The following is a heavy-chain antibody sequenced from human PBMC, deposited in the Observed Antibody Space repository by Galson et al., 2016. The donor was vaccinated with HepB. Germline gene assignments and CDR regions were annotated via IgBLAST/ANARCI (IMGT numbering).Heavy chain of an antibody. CDR2: ISPTSSYI. D-gene: IGHD5-24*01. V-gene: IGHV3-21*01. CDR3: ARDMAGYNWIDF. J-gene: IGHJ4*02. Sequence: SLRLSCAASGFNFNTYAMNWVRQAPGQGLEWVSSISPTSSYIYYADSVRGRFPISRDNAKTSPFLHLNSLGAADTAIYYCARDMAGYNWIDFWGLGTLVTVSS. CDR1: GFNFNTYA.